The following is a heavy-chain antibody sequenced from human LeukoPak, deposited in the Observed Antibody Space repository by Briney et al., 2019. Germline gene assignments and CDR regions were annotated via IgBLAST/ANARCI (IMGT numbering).Heavy chain of an antibody. CDR3: ARSAGCSGGSCYRPFDY. V-gene: IGHV4-34*01. CDR1: GGSFSGYY. CDR2: INHSGST. J-gene: IGHJ4*02. Sequence: PSETLSLTCAVYGGSFSGYYWSWIRQPPGKGLEWIGEINHSGSTNYNPSLKSRVTISVDTSKNQFSLKLSSVTAADTAVYYCARSAGCSGGSCYRPFDYWGQGTLVTVSS. D-gene: IGHD2-15*01.